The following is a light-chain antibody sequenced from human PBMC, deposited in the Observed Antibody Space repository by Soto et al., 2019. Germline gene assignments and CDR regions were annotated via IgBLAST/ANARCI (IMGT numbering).Light chain of an antibody. CDR3: QQSDKVPQT. Sequence: DIQMTQSPSSLSASVGDRVTITCRASQNINRHLNWYQERPGKAPKLLISGASSLQSGVPSRFSGSGSGTDFTLTIRPLESADFATYYCQQSDKVPQTFGGGTKIEIK. J-gene: IGKJ4*01. V-gene: IGKV1-39*01. CDR1: QNINRH. CDR2: GAS.